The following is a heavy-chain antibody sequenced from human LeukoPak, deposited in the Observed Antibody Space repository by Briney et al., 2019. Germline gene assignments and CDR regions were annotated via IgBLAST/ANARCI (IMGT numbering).Heavy chain of an antibody. V-gene: IGHV4-59*01. CDR3: ARGSRELYYFDY. D-gene: IGHD1-7*01. CDR1: GGSISNYW. CDR2: VFDSGST. J-gene: IGHJ4*02. Sequence: PSETLSLTCTVSGGSISNYWWSWIRQPPGKGLEWIGYVFDSGSTNYNPSLKSRVTISVDTSKKQFSLKVSSVTAADTAVYYCARGSRELYYFDYWGQGTLVTVSS.